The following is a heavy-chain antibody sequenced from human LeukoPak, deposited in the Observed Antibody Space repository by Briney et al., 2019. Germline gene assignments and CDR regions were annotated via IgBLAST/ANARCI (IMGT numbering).Heavy chain of an antibody. D-gene: IGHD6-19*01. CDR1: GFTFSSYW. V-gene: IGHV3-7*01. CDR3: AKGSKAVLFTRDHYMDV. CDR2: IKQDGSEK. J-gene: IGHJ6*03. Sequence: GGSLRPSCAASGFTFSSYWMSWVRQAPGKGLEWVANIKQDGSEKYYVDSVKGRFTISRDDSKNTLYLQMNSLRAEDTAVYFCAKGSKAVLFTRDHYMDVWGKGTTVTISS.